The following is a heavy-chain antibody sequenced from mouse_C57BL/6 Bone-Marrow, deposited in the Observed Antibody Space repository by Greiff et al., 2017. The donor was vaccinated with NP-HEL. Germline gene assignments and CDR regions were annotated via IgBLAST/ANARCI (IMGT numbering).Heavy chain of an antibody. V-gene: IGHV1-80*01. J-gene: IGHJ2*01. CDR2: IYPGDGDT. CDR3: ARYGLRDPPYYVDD. Sequence: QVQLQQSGAELVKPGASVKISCKASGYAFSSYWMNWVKQRPGKGLEWIGQIYPGDGDTNYNGKFKGKATLTADKSSSTAYMQLSSLTSEDSAVYFCARYGLRDPPYYVDDWGQGTTLTVSS. CDR1: GYAFSSYW. D-gene: IGHD2-4*01.